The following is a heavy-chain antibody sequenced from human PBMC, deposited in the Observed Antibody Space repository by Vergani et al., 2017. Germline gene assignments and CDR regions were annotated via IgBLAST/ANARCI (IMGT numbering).Heavy chain of an antibody. D-gene: IGHD3-3*01. CDR1: GFTFSSYS. CDR3: AREGSRFVEWLFSPYYMDV. CDR2: ISSSSSYI. J-gene: IGHJ6*03. Sequence: ELQLVESGGGLVNPGGSLRLSCAASGFTFSSYSLTWVRQAPGKGLEWVSSISSSSSYIYYADSVKGRFTISRDNAKSSLYLEMNSLRAEDTAVYYCAREGSRFVEWLFSPYYMDVWGKGTTVTVSS. V-gene: IGHV3-21*01.